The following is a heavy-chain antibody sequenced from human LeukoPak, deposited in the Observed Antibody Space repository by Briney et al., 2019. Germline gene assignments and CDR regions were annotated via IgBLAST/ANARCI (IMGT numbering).Heavy chain of an antibody. CDR2: ISGSGGST. Sequence: PGGSLRLSCAASGFTFSSYAVSWVRQAPGKGLEWVSAISGSGGSTYYADSVKGRFTISRDNSKNTLYLQMNSLRAEDTAVYYCAKRGVVPAATDYFDYWGQGTLVTVSS. CDR3: AKRGVVPAATDYFDY. D-gene: IGHD2-2*01. V-gene: IGHV3-23*01. CDR1: GFTFSSYA. J-gene: IGHJ4*02.